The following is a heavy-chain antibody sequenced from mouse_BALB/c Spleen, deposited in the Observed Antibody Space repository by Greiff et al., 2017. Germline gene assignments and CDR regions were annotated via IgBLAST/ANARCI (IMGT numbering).Heavy chain of an antibody. V-gene: IGHV5-4*02. D-gene: IGHD1-1*01. CDR1: GFTFSDYY. CDR2: ISDGGSYT. Sequence: EVQGVESGGGLVKPGGSLKLSCAASGFTFSDYYMYWVRQTPEKRLEWVATISDGGSYTYYPDSVKGRFTISRDNAKNNLYLQMSSLKSEDTAMYYCARDDYYGSSYVGWFAYWGQGTLVTVSA. CDR3: ARDDYYGSSYVGWFAY. J-gene: IGHJ3*01.